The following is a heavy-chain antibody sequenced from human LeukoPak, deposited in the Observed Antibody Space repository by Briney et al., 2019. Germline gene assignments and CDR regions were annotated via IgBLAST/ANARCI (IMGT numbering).Heavy chain of an antibody. V-gene: IGHV4-39*07. D-gene: IGHD6-25*01. J-gene: IGHJ4*02. CDR2: IYYSGST. Sequence: SETLSLTCTVSGGSISSSSYYWGWIRQPPGKGLEWIGSIYYSGSTYYNPSLKSRVAISIDTSKNQFSLQMTSVAVADTAVYYCATGLNPRPDYWGQGTLVTVSS. CDR3: ATGLNPRPDY. CDR1: GGSISSSSYY.